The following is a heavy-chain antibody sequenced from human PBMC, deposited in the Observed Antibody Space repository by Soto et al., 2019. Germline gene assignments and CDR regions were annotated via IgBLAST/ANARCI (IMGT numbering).Heavy chain of an antibody. J-gene: IGHJ3*02. V-gene: IGHV3-30-3*01. D-gene: IGHD4-17*01. CDR3: ARDVNYGDYFSYAFDM. CDR1: GFTFSNYA. CDR2: ISYDGSSK. Sequence: QVQLVESGGGVVQPGRSLRLSCAASGFTFSNYAMHWVRQAPGKGLEWVAVISYDGSSKYYADSVKGRFTISRDNSTNTLYLQMNSLGAEDTAVYYCARDVNYGDYFSYAFDMWGQGTMVTVSS.